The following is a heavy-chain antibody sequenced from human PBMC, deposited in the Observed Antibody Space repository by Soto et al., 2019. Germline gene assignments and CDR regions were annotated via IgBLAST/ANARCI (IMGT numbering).Heavy chain of an antibody. J-gene: IGHJ4*02. CDR1: GFTFSSYA. Sequence: QPGGSLRLSCAASGFTFSSYAMSWVRQAPRKGLEWVSAISGSGGSTYYADSVKGRFTISRGNSKNTLYLQMNSLRAEDTAVYYCAKEFGIVNPHYYYDSSGSIFDYWGQGTLVTAPQ. V-gene: IGHV3-23*01. CDR2: ISGSGGST. CDR3: AKEFGIVNPHYYYDSSGSIFDY. D-gene: IGHD3-22*01.